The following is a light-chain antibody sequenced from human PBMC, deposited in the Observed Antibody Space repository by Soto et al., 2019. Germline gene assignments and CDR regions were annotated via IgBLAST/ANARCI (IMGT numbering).Light chain of an antibody. V-gene: IGLV2-14*01. CDR3: SSYRSSNTYV. CDR1: NSDVGTYNS. J-gene: IGLJ1*01. CDR2: EVS. Sequence: QSALTQPASVSGAPGQSITISCTGTNSDVGTYNSVSWYQHHPGKAPKLMICEVSNRPSGVSNRFSGSKSGNTASLSISGLQAEDEADYYCSSYRSSNTYVFRTGTKVTVL.